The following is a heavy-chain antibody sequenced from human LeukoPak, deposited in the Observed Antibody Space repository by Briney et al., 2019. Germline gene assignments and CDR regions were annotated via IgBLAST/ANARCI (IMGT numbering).Heavy chain of an antibody. J-gene: IGHJ6*03. D-gene: IGHD3-3*01. CDR1: GFSFISYG. V-gene: IGHV3-30*03. CDR3: ARLDTIFGVVYYYMDV. CDR2: ISDDGRRK. Sequence: GGSLRLSCAASGFSFISYGMHWVRQAPGKGLEWVGVISDDGRRKDYADSVKGRFTISRDNSKDTLYLQMNSLRAEDTAVYYCARLDTIFGVVYYYMDVWGKGTTVTVSS.